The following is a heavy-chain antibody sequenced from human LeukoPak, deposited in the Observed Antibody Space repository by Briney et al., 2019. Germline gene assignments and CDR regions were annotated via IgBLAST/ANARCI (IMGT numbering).Heavy chain of an antibody. CDR3: ARDNDFWTTHPDY. Sequence: EASVKVSCKASGGTFTSYGISWVRQAPGEGLEWMGWISAYNGNTNYAQKLRGRVTMTTDTSTSTAYMELRSLRSDDTAVYYCARDNDFWTTHPDYWGQGTLVTVSS. CDR1: GGTFTSYG. CDR2: ISAYNGNT. J-gene: IGHJ4*02. V-gene: IGHV1-18*01. D-gene: IGHD3-3*01.